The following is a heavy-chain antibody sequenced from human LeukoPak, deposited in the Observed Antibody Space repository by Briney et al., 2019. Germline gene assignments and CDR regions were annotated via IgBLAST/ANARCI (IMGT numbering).Heavy chain of an antibody. CDR1: GXTVSNNY. CDR2: IYSGGST. J-gene: IGHJ4*02. CDR3: ARNVGY. D-gene: IGHD1-26*01. V-gene: IGHV3-53*01. Sequence: GGSLRLSCAVSGXTVSNNYMSRVRQAPGKGLEWVSVIYSGGSTYYADSVKGRFTISRDNSKNTVYLQMNSLRDEDTAVYYCARNVGYWGQGTLVTVSS.